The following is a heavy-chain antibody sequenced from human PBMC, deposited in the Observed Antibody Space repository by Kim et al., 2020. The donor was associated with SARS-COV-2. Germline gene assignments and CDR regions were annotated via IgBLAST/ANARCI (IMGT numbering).Heavy chain of an antibody. CDR3: AKDIYGSGSYSWGYLDY. Sequence: GGSLRLSCAVSGFTFSRYGLHWVRQAPGKGLEWVAFISYDGSQNYYADSVKGRFTISRDNSKSTLFLQMNSLRAEDTAMYYCAKDIYGSGSYSWGYLDY. CDR1: GFTFSRYG. V-gene: IGHV3-30*18. CDR2: ISYDGSQN. J-gene: IGHJ4*01. D-gene: IGHD3-10*01.